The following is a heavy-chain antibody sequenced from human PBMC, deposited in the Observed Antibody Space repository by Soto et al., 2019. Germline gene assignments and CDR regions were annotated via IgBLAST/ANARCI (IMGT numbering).Heavy chain of an antibody. J-gene: IGHJ5*01. Sequence: TYTVSGGSLRSGSYYWSWIRQPPRKGLEWLGYIYYSGTTKYNPSLTSRVTLSVDMSKNQFSLKLNSVTAADSAVYFCSISASPYSPLSTAFPSWG. V-gene: IGHV4-61*01. D-gene: IGHD2-21*01. CDR3: SISASPYSPLSTAFPS. CDR1: GGSLRSGSYY. CDR2: IYYSGTT.